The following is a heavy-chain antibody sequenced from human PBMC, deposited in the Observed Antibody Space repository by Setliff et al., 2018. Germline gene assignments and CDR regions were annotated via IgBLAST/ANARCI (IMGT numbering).Heavy chain of an antibody. D-gene: IGHD3-3*01. J-gene: IGHJ3*02. V-gene: IGHV1-46*01. CDR3: ARGHGTDYNFWSGYPAASFDI. CDR1: GYTFTGYY. Sequence: GASVKVSCKASGYTFTGYYMHWVRQAPGQGLEWMGIINPSGGSTSYAQKFQGRVTMTRDTSTSTAYMELSSLRSEDTAVYYCARGHGTDYNFWSGYPAASFDIWGQGTMVTVSS. CDR2: INPSGGST.